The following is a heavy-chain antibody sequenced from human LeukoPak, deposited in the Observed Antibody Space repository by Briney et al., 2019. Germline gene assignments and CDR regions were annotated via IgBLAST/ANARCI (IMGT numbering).Heavy chain of an antibody. D-gene: IGHD3-22*01. CDR1: GFTFSSYA. V-gene: IGHV3-23*01. CDR3: AKEYLITMIVGDAFDI. J-gene: IGHJ3*02. Sequence: PGGSLRLSCAASGFTFSSYAMSWVRQAPGKGLEWVSAISGSGGSTYYADSVKGRFTISRDNSKNTLYLQMNSLRAEDTAVYYCAKEYLITMIVGDAFDIWGQGTMVTVSS. CDR2: ISGSGGST.